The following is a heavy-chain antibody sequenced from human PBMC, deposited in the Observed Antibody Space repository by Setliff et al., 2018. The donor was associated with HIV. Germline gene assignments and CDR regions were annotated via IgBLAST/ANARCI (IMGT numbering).Heavy chain of an antibody. CDR1: GVSMSSHY. D-gene: IGHD5-12*01. CDR3: AGRGGYNDWYFDY. J-gene: IGHJ4*02. Sequence: PSETLSLTCNVSGVSMSSHYWSWIRQAPGQPPNKGLEWIGNIYYSGTTNYNPSLESRVTISIDTSKSQFSLKLPSVTTADTAMYYCAGRGGYNDWYFDYWGQGALVTVSS. V-gene: IGHV4-59*11. CDR2: IYYSGTT.